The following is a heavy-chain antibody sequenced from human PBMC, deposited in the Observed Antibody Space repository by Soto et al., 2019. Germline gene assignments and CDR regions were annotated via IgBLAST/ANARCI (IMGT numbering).Heavy chain of an antibody. D-gene: IGHD3-3*01. CDR1: GFSFGSYA. J-gene: IGHJ4*02. CDR2: ISGSDGKT. Sequence: VGSLRLSCAAPGFSFGSYALSCVRQAPGKGLEWVSTISGSDGKTFYADSVKGRFSISRDTSQSTLYLQMNSLRADDTAMYYCARWSYLDYWGQGTRVTVSS. V-gene: IGHV3-23*01. CDR3: ARWSYLDY.